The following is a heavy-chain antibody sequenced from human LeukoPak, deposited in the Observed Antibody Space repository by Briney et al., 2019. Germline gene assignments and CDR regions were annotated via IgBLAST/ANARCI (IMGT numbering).Heavy chain of an antibody. Sequence: ASVKVSCKASGYTFTSYDINWVRQATGQGLEWMGWMNPNSGNTGYAQKFQGRVTMTRNTSISTVYMELSSLRSEDTAVYYCARVYRAWGLVPPPLYYWGQGTLVTVSS. V-gene: IGHV1-8*01. J-gene: IGHJ4*02. CDR1: GYTFTSYD. CDR3: ARVYRAWGLVPPPLYY. D-gene: IGHD3-16*01. CDR2: MNPNSGNT.